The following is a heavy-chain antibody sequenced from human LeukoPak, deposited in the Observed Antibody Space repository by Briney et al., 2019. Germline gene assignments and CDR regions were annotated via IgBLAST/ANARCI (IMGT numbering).Heavy chain of an antibody. D-gene: IGHD4-17*01. J-gene: IGHJ4*02. Sequence: SVKVSCKASGGTFSSYAISWVRQAPGQGLEWMGGIIPIFGTANYAQKFQGRVTITADESTSTAYMELSSLRSEDTAVYNCARGFYGDYRGINLNYFDYWGQGTLVTVSS. CDR2: IIPIFGTA. V-gene: IGHV1-69*01. CDR1: GGTFSSYA. CDR3: ARGFYGDYRGINLNYFDY.